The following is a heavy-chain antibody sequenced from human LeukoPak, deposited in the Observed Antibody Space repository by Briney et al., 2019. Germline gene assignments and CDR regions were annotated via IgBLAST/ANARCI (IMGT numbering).Heavy chain of an antibody. CDR2: ISGSGGST. V-gene: IGHV3-23*01. CDR1: GFTFSNYG. Sequence: GGSLRLSCVGSGFTFSNYGMSWVRQAPGKGLEWVSAISGSGGSTYYADSVRGRFTISRDNSKNTLYLQMNSLRAEDTAVYYCAKERSPVTDPYFDYWGQGILVTVSS. J-gene: IGHJ4*02. D-gene: IGHD4-11*01. CDR3: AKERSPVTDPYFDY.